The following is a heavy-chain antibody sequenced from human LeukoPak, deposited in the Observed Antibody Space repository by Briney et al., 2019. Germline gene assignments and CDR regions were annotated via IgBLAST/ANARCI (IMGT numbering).Heavy chain of an antibody. V-gene: IGHV3-53*01. CDR1: GFTVSSNY. J-gene: IGHJ6*02. CDR3: ARDRRDRRYYYGVDV. CDR2: IYSGGST. D-gene: IGHD5-24*01. Sequence: GGSLRLSCAASGFTVSSNYMSWVRQAPGKGLEWVSVIYSGGSTYYADSVKGRFTISRDNSKNTLYLQMNSLRAEDTAVYYCARDRRDRRYYYGVDVWGQGTTVTVSS.